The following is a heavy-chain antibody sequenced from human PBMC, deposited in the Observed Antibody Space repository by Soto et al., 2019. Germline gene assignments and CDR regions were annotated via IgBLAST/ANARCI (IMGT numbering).Heavy chain of an antibody. Sequence: QITLKESGPTLVKPTQTLTLTCTFSGFSLSTSGVGVGWIRQPPGKALEWLAVIYWDDDKRYSPSLKTRLTITKDTSKNQVVLTLTNMDPVDTATYYCAHLTKACIGSSCWNWFDPWGRGTLVTVSS. D-gene: IGHD2-15*01. CDR1: GFSLSTSGVG. CDR2: IYWDDDK. CDR3: AHLTKACIGSSCWNWFDP. J-gene: IGHJ5*02. V-gene: IGHV2-5*02.